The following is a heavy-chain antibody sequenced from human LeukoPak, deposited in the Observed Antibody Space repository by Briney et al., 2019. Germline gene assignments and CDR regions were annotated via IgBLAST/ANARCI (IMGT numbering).Heavy chain of an antibody. CDR2: IQQDGSEK. CDR1: GFTFISYW. CDR3: ARELGSYSSSSQGDY. Sequence: GGSLILSCAASGFTFISYWMSWVRQAPGKGLEWVANIQQDGSEKYYVDSVKGRFTISRDNAKNSLYLQMNSLRAEDTAVYYCARELGSYSSSSQGDYWGQGTLVTVSS. V-gene: IGHV3-7*01. D-gene: IGHD6-6*01. J-gene: IGHJ4*02.